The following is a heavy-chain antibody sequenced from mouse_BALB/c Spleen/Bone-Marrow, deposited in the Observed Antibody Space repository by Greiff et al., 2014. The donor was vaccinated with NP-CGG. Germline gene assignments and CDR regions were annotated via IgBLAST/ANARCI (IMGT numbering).Heavy chain of an antibody. Sequence: VQLKESGGGLVKPGGFLKLSCAASGFAFSSYDMSWVRQTPEQRLEWVATIRSGCSYAYYPDSLKGRVNVSRDKDRNTLYLQMNSRRSEDTALYYCARVLRVYAMDYWGQGTSVTVSS. D-gene: IGHD2-4*01. V-gene: IGHV5-9*02. CDR2: IRSGCSYA. CDR3: ARVLRVYAMDY. CDR1: GFAFSSYD. J-gene: IGHJ4*01.